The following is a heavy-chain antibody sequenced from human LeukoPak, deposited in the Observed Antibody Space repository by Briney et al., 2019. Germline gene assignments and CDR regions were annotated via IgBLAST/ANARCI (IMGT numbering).Heavy chain of an antibody. CDR1: GFTFDDYT. V-gene: IGHV3-43*01. J-gene: IGHJ4*02. CDR2: IRWDGVST. Sequence: QAGGSLRLSCAASGFTFDDYTMHWVRQAPGKGLEWVSLIRWDGVSTYYADSVKGRFTISRDNSKNSLYLQMNSLRTEDTALYYCGEGDTTMDTTPDYWGQGTLVTV. D-gene: IGHD5-18*01. CDR3: GEGDTTMDTTPDY.